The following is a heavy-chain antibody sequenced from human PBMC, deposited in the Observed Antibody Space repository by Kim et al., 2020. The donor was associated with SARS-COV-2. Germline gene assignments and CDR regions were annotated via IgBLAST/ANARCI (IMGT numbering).Heavy chain of an antibody. J-gene: IGHJ6*02. CDR2: IDWDDDK. CDR1: GFSLSTSGMC. V-gene: IGHV2-70*01. D-gene: IGHD2-21*02. CDR3: ARLYTVVTLVDYYYSGMDV. Sequence: SGPTLVNPTQTLTLTCTFSGFSLSTSGMCVSWIRQPPGKALEWLALIDWDDDKYYSTSLKTRLTISKDTSKNQVVLTMTNMDPVDTATYYCARLYTVVTLVDYYYSGMDVWGQGTTVTVSS.